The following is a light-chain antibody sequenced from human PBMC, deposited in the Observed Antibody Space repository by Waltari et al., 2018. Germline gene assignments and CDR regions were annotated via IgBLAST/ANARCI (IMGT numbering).Light chain of an antibody. CDR1: KTIGSW. CDR3: QHYSSAPYS. V-gene: IGKV1-5*01. CDR2: KAS. J-gene: IGKJ2*03. Sequence: DIQMTQSPSSLSASVGDKVTITCQASKTIGSWLAWHQQKPGEAPKPLSDKASNLEGGVPSRFSGSGSGTDCTLTISSLQPEDFATYYCQHYSSAPYSFGQGTKLEIK.